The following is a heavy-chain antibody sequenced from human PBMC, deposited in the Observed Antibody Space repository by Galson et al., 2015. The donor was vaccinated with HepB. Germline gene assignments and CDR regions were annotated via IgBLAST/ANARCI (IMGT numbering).Heavy chain of an antibody. V-gene: IGHV3-30-3*01. CDR2: ISFDGGNT. Sequence: SLRLSCAASGFFFSSYAMHWVRQAPGKGLEWVAVISFDGGNTYYADSVKGRFTLFRDNSEETLYLQLNSLTTEDTAVYYCARGIGERQGLRFFMGSFDSWGQGTLVIVSS. CDR1: GFFFSSYA. D-gene: IGHD3-3*01. J-gene: IGHJ4*02. CDR3: ARGIGERQGLRFFMGSFDS.